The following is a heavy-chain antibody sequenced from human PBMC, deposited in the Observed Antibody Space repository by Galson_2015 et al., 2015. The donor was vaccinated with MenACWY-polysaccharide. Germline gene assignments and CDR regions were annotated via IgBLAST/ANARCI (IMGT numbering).Heavy chain of an antibody. Sequence: ETLSLTCTVSGGSISSSSYYWGWIRQPPGKGLEWIGTIYIYYGGGTYYNPSLKSRATISVDTSKNQFSLKLSSVTAADTAVYYCARPWAQFSFFDSWGPRTLVTVSS. J-gene: IGHJ4*02. CDR2: IYIYYGGGT. CDR3: ARPWAQFSFFDS. V-gene: IGHV4-39*01. D-gene: IGHD1-26*01. CDR1: GGSISSSSYY.